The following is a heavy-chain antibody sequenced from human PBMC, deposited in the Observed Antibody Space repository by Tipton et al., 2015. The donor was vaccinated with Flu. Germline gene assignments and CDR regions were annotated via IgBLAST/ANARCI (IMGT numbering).Heavy chain of an antibody. Sequence: TLSLTCAVSDDSISSYYWSWIRQPPGKGLEWMGYIYHSGSSNYNPSLKSRLTISVDSSKNQFSLRLTSVTAADTAVYYCARARAPYYYYAMDVWGQGITVTVSS. CDR1: DDSISSYY. J-gene: IGHJ6*02. CDR2: IYHSGSS. CDR3: ARARAPYYYYAMDV. V-gene: IGHV4-59*01.